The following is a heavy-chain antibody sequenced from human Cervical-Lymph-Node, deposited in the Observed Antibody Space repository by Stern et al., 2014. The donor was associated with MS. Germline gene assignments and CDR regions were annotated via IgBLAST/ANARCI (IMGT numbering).Heavy chain of an antibody. CDR1: GGTFISYP. D-gene: IGHD4-17*01. J-gene: IGHJ3*02. V-gene: IGHV1-69*01. CDR2: IIPIFATV. Sequence: QVQLVQSGAEVKKPGSSVQVSCKASGGTFISYPISWVRQAPGQGLEWLGGIIPIFATVSYSQKFQGRVTITADESTSTVFMELSSLRSEDTAIYYCARCPDDGDYWHAFDIWGQGTMVYVSS. CDR3: ARCPDDGDYWHAFDI.